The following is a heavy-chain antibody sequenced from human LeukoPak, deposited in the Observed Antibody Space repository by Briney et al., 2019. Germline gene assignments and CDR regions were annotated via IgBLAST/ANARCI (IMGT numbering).Heavy chain of an antibody. CDR2: INHSGST. D-gene: IGHD5-18*01. V-gene: IGHV4-34*01. J-gene: IGHJ4*02. CDR3: ARGNRYSYGLY. CDR1: GGSFSGYY. Sequence: KSSETLSLTCAVYGGSFSGYYWSWIRQPPGKGLEWIGEINHSGSTNYNPSLKSRVTISVDTSKNQFSLKLSSVTAADTAVYYCARGNRYSYGLYWGQGTLVTVSS.